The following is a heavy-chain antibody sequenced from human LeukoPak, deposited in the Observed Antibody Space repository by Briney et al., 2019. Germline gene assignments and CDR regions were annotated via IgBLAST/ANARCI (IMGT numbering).Heavy chain of an antibody. Sequence: GASVKVSCKASGYTFTGYYMHWVRQAPGQGLEWMGWINPNSGGTNYAQKFQGWVTMTRDTSISTAYMELSRLRSDDTAAYYCVRGYSYGFYFDYWGQGSLVTVSS. CDR1: GYTFTGYY. J-gene: IGHJ4*02. CDR2: INPNSGGT. V-gene: IGHV1-2*04. CDR3: VRGYSYGFYFDY. D-gene: IGHD5-18*01.